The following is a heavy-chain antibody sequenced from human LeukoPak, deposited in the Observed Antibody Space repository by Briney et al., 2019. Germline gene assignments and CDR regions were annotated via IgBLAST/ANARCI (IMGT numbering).Heavy chain of an antibody. J-gene: IGHJ4*02. D-gene: IGHD2-21*02. CDR3: AREAMVVTPPFDY. V-gene: IGHV1-69*05. CDR1: GGTFSSYA. Sequence: SVKVSCKASGGTFSSYAISWVRQAPGQGLEWTGRIIPIFGTANYAQKFQGRVTITTDESTSTAYMELSSLRSEDTAVYYCAREAMVVTPPFDYWGQGTLVTVSS. CDR2: IIPIFGTA.